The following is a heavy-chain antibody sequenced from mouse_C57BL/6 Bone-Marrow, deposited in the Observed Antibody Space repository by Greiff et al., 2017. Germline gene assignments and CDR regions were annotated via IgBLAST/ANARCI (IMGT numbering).Heavy chain of an antibody. J-gene: IGHJ4*01. CDR2: INPGSGGT. V-gene: IGHV1-54*01. Sequence: QVQLQQSGAELVRPGTSVKVSCKASGYAFTNYLIEWVKQRPGQGLEWIGVINPGSGGTNYNEKFKGKATLTADKSSSTAYMQLSSLTSEDSAVYFCARIYYYGSSLYYYAMDYWGQGTSVTVSS. CDR3: ARIYYYGSSLYYYAMDY. D-gene: IGHD1-1*01. CDR1: GYAFTNYL.